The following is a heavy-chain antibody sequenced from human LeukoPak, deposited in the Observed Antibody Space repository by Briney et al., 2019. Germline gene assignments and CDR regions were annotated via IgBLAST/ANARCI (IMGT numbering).Heavy chain of an antibody. Sequence: SETLSLTCTVSGGSISSYYWSWIRQPPGKGLEWIGYIYYSGSTNYNPSLKSRVTISVDTSKNQFSLKLSSLTAADTAVYYCARGVGATSYFDYWGQGTLVTVSS. CDR3: ARGVGATSYFDY. V-gene: IGHV4-59*01. D-gene: IGHD1-26*01. CDR2: IYYSGST. CDR1: GGSISSYY. J-gene: IGHJ4*02.